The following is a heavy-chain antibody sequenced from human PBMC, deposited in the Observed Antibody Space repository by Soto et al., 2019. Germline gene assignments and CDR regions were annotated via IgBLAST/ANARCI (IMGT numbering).Heavy chain of an antibody. Sequence: SETLSLTCTVSGGSINSADYYWSWVRQPPGKGLEWIGYIYYSGSTYFNPSLKSRVTISKDTSKNQFSLRLSSVTAADTAVYYCARAIVVTIGGMDVWGQGATVTVSS. D-gene: IGHD5-12*01. V-gene: IGHV4-30-4*01. CDR1: GGSINSADYY. J-gene: IGHJ6*02. CDR3: ARAIVVTIGGMDV. CDR2: IYYSGST.